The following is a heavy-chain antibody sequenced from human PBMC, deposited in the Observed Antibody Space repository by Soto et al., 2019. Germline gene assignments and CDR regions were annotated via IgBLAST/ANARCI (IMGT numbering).Heavy chain of an antibody. J-gene: IGHJ4*02. Sequence: EVQLVESGGGLVQPGGSLRLSCAASGFTFNIYWMSWVRQAPGKGLEWVANIKEDGSETYYVDSVKGRFTISRDNARNSLFLVMNSLRAEARALYYCARDYDGYWGQGTLVTVSS. CDR2: IKEDGSET. CDR1: GFTFNIYW. V-gene: IGHV3-7*01. D-gene: IGHD5-12*01. CDR3: ARDYDGY.